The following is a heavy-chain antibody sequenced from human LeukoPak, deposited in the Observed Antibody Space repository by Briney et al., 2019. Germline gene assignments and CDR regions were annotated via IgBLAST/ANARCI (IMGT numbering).Heavy chain of an antibody. J-gene: IGHJ4*02. V-gene: IGHV3-9*01. CDR1: GFTFDDYA. CDR3: AKDIGRYYYDSSFDY. CDR2: ISWNSGSI. Sequence: GGSLRLSCAASGFTFDDYAMHWVRQAPGKGLEWVSGISWNSGSIGYADSVKGRFTISRDNARNSLYLQMNSLRAEDTALYYCAKDIGRYYYDSSFDYWGQGTLVTVSS. D-gene: IGHD3-22*01.